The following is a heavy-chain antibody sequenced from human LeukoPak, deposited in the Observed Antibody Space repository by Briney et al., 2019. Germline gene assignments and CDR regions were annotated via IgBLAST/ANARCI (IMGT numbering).Heavy chain of an antibody. CDR2: ISGSGGST. Sequence: GGSLRLSCAASGFTFSSYAMSWVRQAPGKGLERVSAISGSGGSTYYADSVKDRFTISRDNSKNTLYLQMNSLRAEDTAVYYCAKYPGIAAAGPNFYWGQGTLVTVSS. CDR1: GFTFSSYA. J-gene: IGHJ4*02. D-gene: IGHD6-13*01. V-gene: IGHV3-23*01. CDR3: AKYPGIAAAGPNFY.